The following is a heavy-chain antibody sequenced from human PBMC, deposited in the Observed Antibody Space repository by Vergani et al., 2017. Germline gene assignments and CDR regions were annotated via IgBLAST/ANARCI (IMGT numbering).Heavy chain of an antibody. CDR1: GFTFDDYG. V-gene: IGHV3-20*04. CDR2: INWNGGST. CDR3: AIGIAVAGSLTISAVQDY. D-gene: IGHD6-19*01. J-gene: IGHJ4*02. Sequence: EVQLVESGGGLVQPGGSLRLSCAASGFTFDDYGTSWVRQAPGKGLEWVSGINWNGGSTGYADSVKGRFTISRDNAKNSLYLQMNSLRAEDTALYYCAIGIAVAGSLTISAVQDYWGQGTLVTVSS.